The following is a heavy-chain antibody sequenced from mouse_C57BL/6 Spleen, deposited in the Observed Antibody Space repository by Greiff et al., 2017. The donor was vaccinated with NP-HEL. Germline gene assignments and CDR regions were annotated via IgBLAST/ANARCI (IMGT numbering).Heavy chain of an antibody. CDR3: TTAQATWYFDV. CDR1: GFNIKDDY. D-gene: IGHD3-2*02. CDR2: IDPENGDT. V-gene: IGHV14-4*01. Sequence: EVQLQQSGAELVRPGASVKLSCTASGFNIKDDYMHWVKQRPEQGLEWIGWIDPENGDTEYASKFQGKATITADTSSNTAYLQLSSLTSEDTAVYYCTTAQATWYFDVWGTGTTVTVSS. J-gene: IGHJ1*03.